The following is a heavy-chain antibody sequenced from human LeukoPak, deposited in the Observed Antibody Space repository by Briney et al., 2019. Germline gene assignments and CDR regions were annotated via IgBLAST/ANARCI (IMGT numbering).Heavy chain of an antibody. CDR2: ISTSGSTI. CDR3: ARVGSGYYPRSGYYYYGMDV. CDR1: GFTFSSYE. Sequence: PGGSLRLSCAASGFTFSSYEVNWVRQAPGKGLEWVSYISTSGSTIYYADSVKGRFTISRDNAKNSLYLQMNSLRAEDTAVYYCARVGSGYYPRSGYYYYGMDVWGQGTTVTVSS. J-gene: IGHJ6*02. V-gene: IGHV3-48*03. D-gene: IGHD3-3*01.